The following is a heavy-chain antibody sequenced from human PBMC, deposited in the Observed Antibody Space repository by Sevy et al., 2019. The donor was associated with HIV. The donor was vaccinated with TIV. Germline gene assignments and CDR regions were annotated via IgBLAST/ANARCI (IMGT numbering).Heavy chain of an antibody. CDR2: ISYDGDSK. V-gene: IGHV3-30*18. J-gene: IGHJ4*02. D-gene: IGHD6-13*01. CDR3: GKESVCWYLDF. CDR1: GFTFSRNG. Sequence: GGSLRLSCSASGFTFSRNGMHWVRQVPGKGLEWVALISYDGDSKNYADSVKGRFTISRDNSKNTVYLHMNSLRSEDTAVYYCGKESVCWYLDFWGQGTLVTVS.